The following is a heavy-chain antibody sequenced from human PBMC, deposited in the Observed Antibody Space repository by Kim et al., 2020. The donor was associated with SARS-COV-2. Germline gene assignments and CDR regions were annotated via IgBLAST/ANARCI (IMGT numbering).Heavy chain of an antibody. CDR1: GGSISSSSYY. Sequence: SETLSLTCTVSGGSISSSSYYWGWIRQPPGKGLEWIGSIYYSGSTYYNPSLKSRVTISVDTSKNQFSLKLSSVTAADTAVYYCARQPQYDYYGSGSYYSDAFDIWGQGTMVTVSS. CDR2: IYYSGST. V-gene: IGHV4-39*01. CDR3: ARQPQYDYYGSGSYYSDAFDI. D-gene: IGHD3-10*01. J-gene: IGHJ3*02.